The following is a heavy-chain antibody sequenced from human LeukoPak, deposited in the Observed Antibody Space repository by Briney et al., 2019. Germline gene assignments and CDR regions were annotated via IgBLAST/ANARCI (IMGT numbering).Heavy chain of an antibody. J-gene: IGHJ4*02. V-gene: IGHV3-7*03. D-gene: IGHD1-14*01. CDR3: ARAVYGGRNPGHFEY. Sequence: GGSLRLSCAASGFTFSSYWMSWVRQAPGKGLEWVVNIKQDGSEKYYVDSVKGRFTISRDNAKNSLYLQMNSLRAEDTAVYYCARAVYGGRNPGHFEYWGQGTLVTVSS. CDR2: IKQDGSEK. CDR1: GFTFSSYW.